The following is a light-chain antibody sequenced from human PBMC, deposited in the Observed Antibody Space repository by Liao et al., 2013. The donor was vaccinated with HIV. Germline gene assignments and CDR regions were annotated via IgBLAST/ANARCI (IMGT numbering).Light chain of an antibody. V-gene: IGLV3-25*03. Sequence: SYDLTQPPSVSVSPGQTASITCSGDKLGDKYTCWYQQKPGQAPVLVIYKDSERPSGIPERFSGSSSGTTVTLTISGVQAGDEADYYCQSTDSSGAWVFGGGTKLTVL. CDR2: KDS. J-gene: IGLJ3*02. CDR3: QSTDSSGAWV. CDR1: KLGDKY.